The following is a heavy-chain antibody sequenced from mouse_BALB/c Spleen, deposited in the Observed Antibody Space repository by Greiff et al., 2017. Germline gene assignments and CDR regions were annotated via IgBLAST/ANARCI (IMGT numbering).Heavy chain of an antibody. CDR3: ARKGLRGEYYYAMDY. J-gene: IGHJ4*01. D-gene: IGHD3-2*02. CDR2: IWSGGST. V-gene: IGHV2-2*02. Sequence: VKLQESGPGLVQPSQSLSITCTVSGFSLTSYGVHWVRQSPGKGLEWLGVIWSGGSTDYNAAFISRLSISKDNSKSQVFFKMNSLQANDTAIYYCARKGLRGEYYYAMDYWGQGTSVTVSS. CDR1: GFSLTSYG.